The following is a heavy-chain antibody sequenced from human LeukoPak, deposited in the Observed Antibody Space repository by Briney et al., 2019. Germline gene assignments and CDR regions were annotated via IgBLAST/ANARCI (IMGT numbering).Heavy chain of an antibody. Sequence: GGSLRLSCAASGFTFSNAWMSWVAQAPGKGLEWVGRIKSKTYGGTTDYAAPVKGRFTISRDDSKNTLYLEMNSLKTEDTAVYYCTTVGLSGYYDSRGYYYFDYWGQGTLVTVSS. D-gene: IGHD3-22*01. CDR3: TTVGLSGYYDSRGYYYFDY. V-gene: IGHV3-15*01. CDR1: GFTFSNAW. CDR2: IKSKTYGGTT. J-gene: IGHJ4*02.